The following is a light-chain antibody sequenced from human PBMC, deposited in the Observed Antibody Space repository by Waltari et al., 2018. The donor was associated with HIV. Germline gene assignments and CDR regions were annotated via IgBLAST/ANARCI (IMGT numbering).Light chain of an antibody. CDR3: SSYAGSDKFVV. Sequence: QSALTQPPSASGSPGQSVAIPCPATTRTVGAYTYASWYHHPPGNAPKPLIFEVSERPSGVPDRFSGSKSGNTASLTVSGLQADDEADYYCSSYAGSDKFVVFGGGTRLTVL. CDR2: EVS. V-gene: IGLV2-8*01. J-gene: IGLJ2*01. CDR1: TRTVGAYTY.